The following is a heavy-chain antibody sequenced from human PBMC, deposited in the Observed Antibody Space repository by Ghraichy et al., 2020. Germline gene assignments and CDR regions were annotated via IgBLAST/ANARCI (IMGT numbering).Heavy chain of an antibody. CDR1: GFTFSSYS. Sequence: GGSLRLSCAASGFTFSSYSMSWVRQAPGKGLEWVSGIGVSGGSTYYADSVKGRFTISRDNSKNILYLQMNSLRAEDTAVYYCAKDQRSCGATYFDYWGQGTLVTVSS. CDR3: AKDQRSCGATYFDY. V-gene: IGHV3-23*01. J-gene: IGHJ4*02. CDR2: IGVSGGST. D-gene: IGHD2-21*01.